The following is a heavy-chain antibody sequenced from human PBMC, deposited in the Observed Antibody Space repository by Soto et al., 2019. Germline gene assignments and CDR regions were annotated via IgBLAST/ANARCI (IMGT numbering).Heavy chain of an antibody. D-gene: IGHD3-10*01. Sequence: SLRLSCTTSGFTFGDYAISWVRQAPGKGLEWVGFIRSKAFGGTTEYAASVKGRFTISRDDSKSVAYLEMNSLSTEDTAVYYCSKARGNTGPGSYYPLEYWGRGTLVTVS. CDR2: IRSKAFGGTT. CDR3: SKARGNTGPGSYYPLEY. V-gene: IGHV3-49*04. J-gene: IGHJ4*02. CDR1: GFTFGDYA.